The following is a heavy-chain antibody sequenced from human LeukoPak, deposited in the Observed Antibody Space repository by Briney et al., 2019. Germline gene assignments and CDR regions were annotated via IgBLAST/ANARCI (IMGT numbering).Heavy chain of an antibody. CDR1: GDSISSGDYY. CDR3: ARVKSSSSWAYYYYYYMDI. V-gene: IGHV4-61*02. D-gene: IGHD6-13*01. J-gene: IGHJ6*03. CDR2: IYISRGT. Sequence: SETLSLTCTVSGDSISSGDYYWSWIRQPAGKGLEWIGRIYISRGTNYNPSLTSRVIMSVDTSKNQFSLQLTSVTAADTAVYYCARVKSSSSWAYYYYYYMDIWGKGTTVTVSS.